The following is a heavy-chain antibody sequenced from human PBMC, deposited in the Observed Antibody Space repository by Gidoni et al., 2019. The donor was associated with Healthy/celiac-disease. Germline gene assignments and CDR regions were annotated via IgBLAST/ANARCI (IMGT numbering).Heavy chain of an antibody. CDR2: ISWNSGSI. CDR3: AKAKTTFGGVIVFDY. J-gene: IGHJ4*02. CDR1: GFTFDYYA. Sequence: EVQLVASGGGLVQPGRSLRLSCAASGFTFDYYAMHWVRQAPGKGLEWVSGISWNSGSIGYADSVKGRFTISRDNAKNSLYLQMNRLRAEDTAVYYCAKAKTTFGGVIVFDYWGQGTLVTVSS. V-gene: IGHV3-9*01. D-gene: IGHD3-16*02.